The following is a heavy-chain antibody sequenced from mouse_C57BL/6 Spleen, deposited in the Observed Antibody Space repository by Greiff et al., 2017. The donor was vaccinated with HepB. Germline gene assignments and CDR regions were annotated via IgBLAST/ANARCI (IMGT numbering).Heavy chain of an antibody. V-gene: IGHV1-50*01. D-gene: IGHD1-1*01. CDR1: GYTFTSYW. CDR3: ARGDSYYGSKNY. Sequence: QVQLKQPGAELVKPGASVKLSCKASGYTFTSYWMQWVKQRPGQGLEWIGEIDPSDSYTNYNQKFKGKATLTVDTSSSTAYMQLSSLTSEDSAVYYCARGDSYYGSKNYWGQGTTLTVSS. CDR2: IDPSDSYT. J-gene: IGHJ2*01.